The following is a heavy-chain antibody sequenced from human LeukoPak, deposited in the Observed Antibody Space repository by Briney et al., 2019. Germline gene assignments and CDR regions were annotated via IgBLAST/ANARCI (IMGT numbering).Heavy chain of an antibody. CDR3: ASTSGWYEPIDY. CDR1: GFTFSSYG. J-gene: IGHJ4*02. Sequence: GRSLGLSCAASGFTFSSYGMHWVRQAPGKGLEWVAVIRYDGSNKYYADSVKGRFTISRDNSKNTLYLQMNSPRAEDTAVYYCASTSGWYEPIDYWGQGTLVTVSS. V-gene: IGHV3-33*01. D-gene: IGHD6-19*01. CDR2: IRYDGSNK.